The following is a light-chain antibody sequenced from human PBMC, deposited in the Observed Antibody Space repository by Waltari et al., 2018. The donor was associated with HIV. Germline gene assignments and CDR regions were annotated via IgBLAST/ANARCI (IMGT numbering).Light chain of an antibody. CDR2: WAS. CDR1: QSVLYSANNANY. Sequence: DIVMIQSPDSLAVSLGERATVNCKSSQSVLYSANNANYLAWYQQKQGQPPKLLLYWASTRESGVPDRFSGSGSGTDFTLTISSLQAEDVAVYFCQQYYSNPPTFGQGTKVEIK. CDR3: QQYYSNPPT. V-gene: IGKV4-1*01. J-gene: IGKJ1*01.